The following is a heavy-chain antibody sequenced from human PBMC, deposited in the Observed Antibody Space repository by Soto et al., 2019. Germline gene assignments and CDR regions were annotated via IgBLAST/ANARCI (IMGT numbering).Heavy chain of an antibody. CDR3: ASVRNRDWYFEL. CDR1: GFTVSSNY. J-gene: IGHJ2*01. Sequence: EVQLVETGGGLIQPGGSLRLSCAASGFTVSSNYMSWVRQAPGKGLEWVSVIYSGGSTYYADSVKGRFTISRDNSKNTLYLQMSSLRTEDTAVYYCASVRNRDWYFELWGRGTLVTVCS. V-gene: IGHV3-53*02. D-gene: IGHD3-16*01. CDR2: IYSGGST.